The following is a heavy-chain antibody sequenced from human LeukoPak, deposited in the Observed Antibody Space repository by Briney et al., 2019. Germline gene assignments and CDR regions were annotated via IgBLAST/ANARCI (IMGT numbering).Heavy chain of an antibody. J-gene: IGHJ6*02. CDR1: GGSISSSSYS. CDR3: AAGYCSSTSCYALYYYGMDV. D-gene: IGHD2-2*01. Sequence: SETLSLTCTVSGGSISSSSYSWGWIRQPPGKGLEWIGSIYYSVSTYYHPSLKSRLTISVDTSKNQFSLKLSSVTAADTAVYYCAAGYCSSTSCYALYYYGMDVWGQGTTVSVSS. CDR2: IYYSVST. V-gene: IGHV4-39*01.